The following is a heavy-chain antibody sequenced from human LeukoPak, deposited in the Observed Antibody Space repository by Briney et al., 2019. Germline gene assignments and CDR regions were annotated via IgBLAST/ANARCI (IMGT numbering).Heavy chain of an antibody. V-gene: IGHV3-7*05. CDR2: IKEDGSET. D-gene: IGHD2-15*01. CDR1: GFQFNTYW. CDR3: ARDVGRFCTRGSCFSDA. Sequence: GGSLRLSCAGSGFQFNTYWISWIRQAPGKGLQWLGNIKEDGSETYYVGSLKGRLTISRDNAKDSSFLEMSSLGVEDTAVYYCARDVGRFCTRGSCFSDAWGQGTLVTVSS. J-gene: IGHJ5*02.